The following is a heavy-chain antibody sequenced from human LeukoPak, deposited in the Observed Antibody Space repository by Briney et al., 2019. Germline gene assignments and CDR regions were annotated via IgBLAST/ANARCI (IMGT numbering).Heavy chain of an antibody. Sequence: GASVRVSCKASGGTFIIYAISWVRQAPGQGLEWMGGIIPIFGTANYAQKFQGRVTITADESTSTAYMELSSLRSEDTAVYYCARDSGGSAAYYYYGMDVWGQGTTVTVSS. J-gene: IGHJ6*02. D-gene: IGHD2-15*01. V-gene: IGHV1-69*13. CDR3: ARDSGGSAAYYYYGMDV. CDR2: IIPIFGTA. CDR1: GGTFIIYA.